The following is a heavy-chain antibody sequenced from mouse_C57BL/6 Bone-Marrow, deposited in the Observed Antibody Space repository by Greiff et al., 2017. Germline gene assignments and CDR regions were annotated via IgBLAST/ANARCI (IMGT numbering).Heavy chain of an antibody. CDR2: IHPNSGST. CDR1: GYTFTSYW. Sequence: QVQLRQPGAELVKPGASVKLSCKASGYTFTSYWMHWVKQRPGQGLEWIGMIHPNSGSTNYNEKFKSKATLTVDKSSSTAYMQLSSLTSEDSAVYYCARRDYYGSSYPYYFDYWGQGTTLTVSS. J-gene: IGHJ2*01. CDR3: ARRDYYGSSYPYYFDY. D-gene: IGHD1-1*01. V-gene: IGHV1-64*01.